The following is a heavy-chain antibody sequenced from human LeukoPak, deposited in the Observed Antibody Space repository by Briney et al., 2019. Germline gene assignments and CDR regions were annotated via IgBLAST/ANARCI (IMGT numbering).Heavy chain of an antibody. CDR1: GFTFNAYW. Sequence: PGGSLRLSCAASGFTFNAYWMHWVRQAPGKGLVWVSRITSDGSDTTYADSVEGRFTMSRDNAKNTLYLQMNGLRAGDTAVYYCARDAKYTPDYWGQGTLVTVSS. V-gene: IGHV3-74*01. D-gene: IGHD2-2*02. J-gene: IGHJ4*02. CDR3: ARDAKYTPDY. CDR2: ITSDGSDT.